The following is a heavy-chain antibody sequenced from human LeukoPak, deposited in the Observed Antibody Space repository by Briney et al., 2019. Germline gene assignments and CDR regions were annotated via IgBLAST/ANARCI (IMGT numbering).Heavy chain of an antibody. CDR1: GFTFSRHW. CDR3: ARVCVSGWTECMDY. J-gene: IGHJ4*02. V-gene: IGHV3-7*01. D-gene: IGHD6-19*01. Sequence: PGGSLRLSCAASGFTFSRHWMTCIRQAPGKALEWVANIKRDGREKNYVDSVKGRLSISRDNVENSLHLQMNSLRAEDTAVYYCARVCVSGWTECMDYWGQGILVTVST. CDR2: IKRDGREK.